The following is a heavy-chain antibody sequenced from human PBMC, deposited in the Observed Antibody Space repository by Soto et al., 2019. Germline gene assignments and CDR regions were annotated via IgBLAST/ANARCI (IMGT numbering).Heavy chain of an antibody. D-gene: IGHD1-26*01. CDR3: ARDSGKGAYFDY. J-gene: IGHJ4*01. V-gene: IGHV3-72*01. CDR2: IRNKANSYTT. CDR1: GFTFSDHS. Sequence: EVQLVESGGGLVQPGGSQRLSCAASGFTFSDHSMDWVRQAPGKGLEWVGRIRNKANSYTTDYAASVKGRFTISRDDSKVSLYLQMNSLKTEDTAIYYCARDSGKGAYFDYWGHGTLATVSS.